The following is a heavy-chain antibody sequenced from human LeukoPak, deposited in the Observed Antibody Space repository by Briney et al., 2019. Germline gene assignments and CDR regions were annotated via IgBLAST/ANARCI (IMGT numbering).Heavy chain of an antibody. CDR1: GYTFTSYY. V-gene: IGHV1-46*01. J-gene: IGHJ4*02. Sequence: ASVKVSCKASGYTFTSYYMHWVRQAPGQGLEWMGIINPSGGSTSYAQKFQGRVTMTRDTSASTVYMELSCLRSEDTAVYYCARRSRLPTTPFDYWGQGTLVTVSS. CDR2: INPSGGST. CDR3: ARRSRLPTTPFDY. D-gene: IGHD2-21*01.